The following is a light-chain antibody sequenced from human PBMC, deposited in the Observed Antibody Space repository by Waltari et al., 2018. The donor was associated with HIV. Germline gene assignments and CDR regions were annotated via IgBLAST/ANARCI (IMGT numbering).Light chain of an antibody. Sequence: DIQMTPSPSTLSASVGDRVTITCRASQSIGLWLAWYQQKPGKAPKLLIYKASSLHTGVPSRFSGSGSGTEFTLTISSLQPFDFATDYCQEYNTYTGTFGQGTKVEVK. V-gene: IGKV1-5*03. CDR2: KAS. J-gene: IGKJ1*01. CDR3: QEYNTYTGT. CDR1: QSIGLW.